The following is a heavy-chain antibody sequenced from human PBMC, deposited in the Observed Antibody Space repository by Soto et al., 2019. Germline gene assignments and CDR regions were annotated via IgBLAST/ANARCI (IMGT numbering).Heavy chain of an antibody. CDR2: ISSSSSYV. CDR1: GFTFSSYS. Sequence: GGSLRLSCAASGFTFSSYSMNWVRQAPGKGLEWVSSISSSSSYVYYADSVKGRFTISRDNAKNSLYLQMNSLRAEDTAVYYCARDQHIVVVTAPDYGMDVWGQGTKVTVSS. CDR3: ARDQHIVVVTAPDYGMDV. D-gene: IGHD2-21*02. J-gene: IGHJ6*02. V-gene: IGHV3-21*01.